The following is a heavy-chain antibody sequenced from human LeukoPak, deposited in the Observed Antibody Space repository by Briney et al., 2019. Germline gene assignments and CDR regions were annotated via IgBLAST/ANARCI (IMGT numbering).Heavy chain of an antibody. CDR2: IKSATDGGTT. V-gene: IGHV3-15*01. Sequence: GGSLRPSCAASGFTFSSAWMNWVRQAPGKGLEWVGHIKSATDGGTTGYAAPVKGRFSISRDESKSTVYLQMNSLTTEDTAMYYCTTSLRRYSFVDYWGQGVLVTVSS. CDR3: TTSLRRYSFVDY. CDR1: GFTFSSAW. J-gene: IGHJ4*02. D-gene: IGHD5-18*01.